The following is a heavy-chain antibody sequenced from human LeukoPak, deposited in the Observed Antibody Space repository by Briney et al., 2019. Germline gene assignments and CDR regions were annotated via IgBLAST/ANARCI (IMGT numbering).Heavy chain of an antibody. CDR1: GYAVTAYF. V-gene: IGHV1-2*02. CDR3: PNGMAASRTFEY. Sequence: ASVKVSRKASGYAVTAYFLYWGRQAPGPGLEWMSGMNTNSGGTAYAHKFQGRVTMTRDTSISTAYTELSSLVSDATARWYLPNGMAASRTFEYWGKGTLVTVSS. CDR2: MNTNSGGT. D-gene: IGHD6-13*01. J-gene: IGHJ4*02.